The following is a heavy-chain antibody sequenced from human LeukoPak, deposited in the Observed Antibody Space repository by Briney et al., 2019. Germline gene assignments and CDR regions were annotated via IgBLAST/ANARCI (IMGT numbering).Heavy chain of an antibody. D-gene: IGHD6-6*01. CDR3: GSSSGGGMDY. Sequence: SETLSLTCVVYGGSFSGYYWSWIRQPPGKGLEWIGEINHSGSTDYNPSLKSRVTISVDTSKNQFSLKLSSVTAADTAVYYCGSSSGGGMDYWGQGTLVTVSS. V-gene: IGHV4-34*01. CDR2: INHSGST. J-gene: IGHJ4*02. CDR1: GGSFSGYY.